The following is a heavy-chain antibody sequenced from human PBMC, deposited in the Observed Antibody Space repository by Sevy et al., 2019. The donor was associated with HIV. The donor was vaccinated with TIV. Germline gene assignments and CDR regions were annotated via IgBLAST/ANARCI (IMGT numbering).Heavy chain of an antibody. D-gene: IGHD3-22*01. V-gene: IGHV4-39*01. Sequence: SETLSLTCTVSGGSISSSSYYWGWIRQPPGKGLEWIGSIYYSGSTYYNPSLKSRVTISVDTSKNQFSLQLSSVTAADTAVYYCARPVNYYDSSGYFDAFDIWGQGTMVTVSS. CDR2: IYYSGST. J-gene: IGHJ3*02. CDR1: GGSISSSSYY. CDR3: ARPVNYYDSSGYFDAFDI.